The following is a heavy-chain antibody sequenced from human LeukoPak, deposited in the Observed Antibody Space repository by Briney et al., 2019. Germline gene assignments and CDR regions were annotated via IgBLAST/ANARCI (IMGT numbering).Heavy chain of an antibody. CDR3: ARGGRVVIYLVDY. D-gene: IGHD3-3*01. CDR1: GFTFSSYA. J-gene: IGHJ4*02. Sequence: GRSLRLSCAASGFTFSSYAMHWVRQAPGKGLEWVAVISYDGSNKYYADSVKGRFTISRDNSKNTLYLQMNSLRAEDTAVYYCARGGRVVIYLVDYWGQGTLVTVSS. CDR2: ISYDGSNK. V-gene: IGHV3-30-3*01.